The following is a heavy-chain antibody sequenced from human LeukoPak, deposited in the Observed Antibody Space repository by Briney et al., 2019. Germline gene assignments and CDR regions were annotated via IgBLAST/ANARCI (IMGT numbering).Heavy chain of an antibody. Sequence: SETLSLTCTVSSGSINNYYWSWIRQTPGKGLEWIGYILSSGSTNYNPSVKSRVTTSVDTSKNQFSLKLRSVTAADTAVYNCASTVVTPYWYFDLWGPGTLVTVSS. CDR3: ASTVVTPYWYFDL. V-gene: IGHV4-59*01. D-gene: IGHD4-23*01. J-gene: IGHJ2*01. CDR1: SGSINNYY. CDR2: ILSSGST.